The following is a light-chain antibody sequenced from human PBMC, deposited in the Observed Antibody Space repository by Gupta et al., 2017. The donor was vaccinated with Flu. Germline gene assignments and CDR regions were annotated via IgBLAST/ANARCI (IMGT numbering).Light chain of an antibody. Sequence: QLVLTQSPSASASLGASVKLTCTLSSGHSSYAIAWHQQRPEKGPRYFMKVNSDGSHSKGDGIPDRFSGSSSGAERYLTISSLQSEDEADYYCQTWGSSTVVFGGGTKLTVL. J-gene: IGLJ2*01. CDR2: VNSDGSH. CDR3: QTWGSSTVV. V-gene: IGLV4-69*01. CDR1: SGHSSYA.